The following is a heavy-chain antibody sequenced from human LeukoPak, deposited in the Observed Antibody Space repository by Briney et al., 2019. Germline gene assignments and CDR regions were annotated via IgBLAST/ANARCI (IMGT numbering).Heavy chain of an antibody. V-gene: IGHV7-4-1*02. Sequence: ASVKVSCKASGYTFTRYAMNWVRQAPGQGLEWMGWINTNTGNPTYAQGFTGRFVLSLDTSVSTAYLQISSLKAEDTAVYYCARVGDLNRDDYWGQGTLVTVSS. CDR2: INTNTGNP. D-gene: IGHD2-21*02. CDR1: GYTFTRYA. J-gene: IGHJ4*02. CDR3: ARVGDLNRDDY.